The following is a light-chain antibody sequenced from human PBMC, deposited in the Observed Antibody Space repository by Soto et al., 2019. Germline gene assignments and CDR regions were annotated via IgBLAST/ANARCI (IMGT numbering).Light chain of an antibody. CDR2: DAS. CDR3: QQYNKWPRT. CDR1: QSDSSA. J-gene: IGKJ1*01. V-gene: IGKV3-15*01. Sequence: ETVMTQSPATLSVSPGERATLSCRASQSDSSALAWYQQKPGLPPRLLIYDASTRATGIPARFSGSGSGTDFTLTISSLQSQDFAVYYCQQYNKWPRTFGQGTKVDIK.